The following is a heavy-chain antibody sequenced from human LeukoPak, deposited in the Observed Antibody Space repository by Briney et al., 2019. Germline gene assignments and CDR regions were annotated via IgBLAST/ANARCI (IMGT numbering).Heavy chain of an antibody. V-gene: IGHV4-61*01. CDR3: ARVATAGTGPDC. D-gene: IGHD6-13*01. Sequence: PSETLSLTCTVSGGSVSSGINYWSWIRQPPGKGLEWIGSMHYSGSTSHHPSLRSRVTISVDTSKNQLSLKLSSVTAADTAVYYCARVATAGTGPDCWGQGTLVTVSS. J-gene: IGHJ4*02. CDR1: GGSVSSGINY. CDR2: MHYSGST.